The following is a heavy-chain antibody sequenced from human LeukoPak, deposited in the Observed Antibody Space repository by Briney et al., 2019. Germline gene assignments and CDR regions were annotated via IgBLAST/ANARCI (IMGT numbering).Heavy chain of an antibody. J-gene: IGHJ6*02. CDR3: ARDLGCSGGSCYYGMDV. CDR2: INPSGGST. D-gene: IGHD2-15*01. Sequence: ASVKVSCKASGYTFTSYDINWVRQAPGQGLEWMGIINPSGGSTSYAQKFQGRVTMTRDTSTSTVYMELSSLRSEDTAVYYCARDLGCSGGSCYYGMDVWGQGTTVTVSS. CDR1: GYTFTSYD. V-gene: IGHV1-46*01.